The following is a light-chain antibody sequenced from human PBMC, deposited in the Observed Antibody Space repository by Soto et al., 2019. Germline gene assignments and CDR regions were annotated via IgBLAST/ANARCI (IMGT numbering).Light chain of an antibody. V-gene: IGLV2-8*01. Sequence: QSVLTQPPSASGSPGQSVSISCSEVGSGFRGRNSVSWYQQHPGKAPRLIIYEVSKRPSGIPDRFSGSKSGNTASLTVYGLQAEYEADYYCTWNAGTNTFVFGSGTEVTVL. CDR3: TWNAGTNTFV. CDR1: GSGFRGRNS. J-gene: IGLJ1*01. CDR2: EVS.